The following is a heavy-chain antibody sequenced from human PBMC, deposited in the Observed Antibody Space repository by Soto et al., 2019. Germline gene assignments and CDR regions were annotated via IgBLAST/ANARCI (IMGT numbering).Heavy chain of an antibody. CDR3: AREKSDHRDAFDI. CDR1: GGSISSGGFY. D-gene: IGHD2-21*02. CDR2: IYYSGST. Sequence: QVQLQESGPGLVKPSQTLSLTCTVSGGSISSGGFYWSWIRQHPGKGLEWIGYIYYSGSTYYNPSLKSRVTISVDTSKNQFSLKLSSVTAADTAVYYCAREKSDHRDAFDIWGQGTMVTVSS. V-gene: IGHV4-31*03. J-gene: IGHJ3*02.